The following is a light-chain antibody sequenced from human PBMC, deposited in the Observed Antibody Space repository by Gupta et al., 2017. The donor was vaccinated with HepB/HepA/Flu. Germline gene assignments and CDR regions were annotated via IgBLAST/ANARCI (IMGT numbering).Light chain of an antibody. V-gene: IGKV3-11*01. Sequence: EIVLTQSPATLSLSPGERATLSCRASPSVSSYLAWYQQKPGQAPRLLIYDASNRATGIPARFSGSGSGTDFTLTISSLEPEDFAVYYCHQRSNWPPKWTFGQGTKVEIK. CDR3: HQRSNWPPKWT. CDR1: PSVSSY. J-gene: IGKJ1*01. CDR2: DAS.